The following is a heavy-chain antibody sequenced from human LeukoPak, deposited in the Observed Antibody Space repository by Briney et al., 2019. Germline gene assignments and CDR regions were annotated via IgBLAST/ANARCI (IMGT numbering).Heavy chain of an antibody. CDR3: TSLGATGFYAFDY. J-gene: IGHJ4*02. V-gene: IGHV3-15*01. CDR1: GFTFSKAW. Sequence: GGSLRLSCAASGFTFSKAWMSWVRQAPGKGLEWVGHIKSKPDGGTTECAAPVKGRFTISRDDSKNTLYLQMNSLRTEDTAVYYCTSLGATGFYAFDYWGQGTLVTVSS. CDR2: IKSKPDGGTT. D-gene: IGHD2/OR15-2a*01.